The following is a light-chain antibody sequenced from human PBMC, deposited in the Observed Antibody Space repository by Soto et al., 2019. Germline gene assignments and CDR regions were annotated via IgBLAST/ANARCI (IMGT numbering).Light chain of an antibody. CDR2: DVS. V-gene: IGLV2-14*01. CDR1: SSDVGGYNY. J-gene: IGLJ2*01. CDR3: SAYTSSSPV. Sequence: QSALTQPASVSGAPGQSITISCPGTSSDVGGYNYVSWYQQHPGKAPKLMIYDVSNRPSGVSNRFSGSKSGNTASLTISVLQAEDEADYYCSAYTSSSPVFGGGTKLPVL.